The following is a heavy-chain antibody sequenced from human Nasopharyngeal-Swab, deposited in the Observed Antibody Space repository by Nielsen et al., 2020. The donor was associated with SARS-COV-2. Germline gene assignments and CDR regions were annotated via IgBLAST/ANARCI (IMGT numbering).Heavy chain of an antibody. Sequence: ASVQVSCKASGYTFTRYAINWLRQAPRQGPEWMGWIATPTGHPTYAQGFTGRFVFSLDTSVATAYLHINSLKTEDTAIYYCVRDQTMARPNWFDPWGQGTLVTVSS. CDR3: VRDQTMARPNWFDP. CDR1: GYTFTRYA. CDR2: IATPTGHP. J-gene: IGHJ5*02. V-gene: IGHV7-4-1*02. D-gene: IGHD3-10*01.